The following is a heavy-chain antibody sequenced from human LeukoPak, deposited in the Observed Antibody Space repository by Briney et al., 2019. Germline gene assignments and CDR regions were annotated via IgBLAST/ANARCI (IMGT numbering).Heavy chain of an antibody. CDR1: GDSVSSNGAS. V-gene: IGHV6-1*01. Sequence: SQTLSLTCAISGDSVSSNGASWNWIRQSPSRGLEWLGRTYYRSQQWHSDYAPSVKGRITLNPDTSKNQFSLQLNSMTPEDTALYYCGRGTDFGVVTNWGQGTLVTVSS. CDR3: GRGTDFGVVTN. CDR2: TYYRSQQWHS. D-gene: IGHD3-3*01. J-gene: IGHJ4*02.